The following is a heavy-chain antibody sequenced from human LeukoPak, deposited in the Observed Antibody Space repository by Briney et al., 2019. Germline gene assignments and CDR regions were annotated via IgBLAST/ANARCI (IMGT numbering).Heavy chain of an antibody. V-gene: IGHV3-23*01. CDR2: ISGSGGNT. D-gene: IGHD2-21*02. CDR3: AKDWAYCGGDCYSTVDY. J-gene: IGHJ4*02. Sequence: GGSLRLSCAASGFAFSSYAMSWVRQAPGKGLEWVSAISGSGGNTYYADSVKGRFTISRDNSKNTLYVQMNSLRAEDTAVYYCAKDWAYCGGDCYSTVDYWGRGTLVTVSS. CDR1: GFAFSSYA.